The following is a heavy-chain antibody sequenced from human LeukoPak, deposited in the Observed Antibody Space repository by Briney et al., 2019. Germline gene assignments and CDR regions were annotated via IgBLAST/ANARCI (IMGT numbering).Heavy chain of an antibody. Sequence: SETLSLTCTVSGGSISSYYWSWIRQPPGKGLEWIGYIYYSGSTNYNPSLKSRVTISVDTSKNQFSLKLSSVTAADTAVYYCARSDYDSSGADYWGQGTLATVSS. CDR2: IYYSGST. V-gene: IGHV4-59*01. D-gene: IGHD3-22*01. CDR1: GGSISSYY. J-gene: IGHJ4*02. CDR3: ARSDYDSSGADY.